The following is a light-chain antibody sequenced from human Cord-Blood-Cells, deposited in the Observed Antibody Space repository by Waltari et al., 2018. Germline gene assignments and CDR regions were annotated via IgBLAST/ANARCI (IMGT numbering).Light chain of an antibody. CDR2: DSS. J-gene: IGLJ1*01. CDR1: TSSVGGYNY. V-gene: IGLV2-14*01. CDR3: SSYTSSSTLYV. Sequence: ALTQPASVPGFLGQSITTSSPGTTSSVGGYNYVSWYHQHPGKAPKLMIYDSSNRPSGVSNRFSGSKSVNTAALTISGLQAEDEADYYCSSYTSSSTLYVFGTGTKVTVL.